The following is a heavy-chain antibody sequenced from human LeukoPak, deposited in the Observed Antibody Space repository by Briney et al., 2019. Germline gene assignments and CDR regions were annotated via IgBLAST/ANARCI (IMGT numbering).Heavy chain of an antibody. D-gene: IGHD2-15*01. Sequence: SETLSLTCTVSGGSISSSSYYWGWIRQHPGKGLEWIGYIYYSGSTYYNPSLKSRVTISVDTSKNQFSLKLSSVTAADTAVYYCARVVEDIVVVVAGERRPGAFDIWGQGTMVTVSS. J-gene: IGHJ3*02. CDR2: IYYSGST. CDR1: GGSISSSSYY. V-gene: IGHV4-31*03. CDR3: ARVVEDIVVVVAGERRPGAFDI.